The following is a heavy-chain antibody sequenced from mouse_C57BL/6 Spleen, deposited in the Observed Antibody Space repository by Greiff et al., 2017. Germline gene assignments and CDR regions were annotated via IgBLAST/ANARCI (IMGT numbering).Heavy chain of an antibody. D-gene: IGHD1-1*01. CDR2: IRLKSDNYAT. CDR1: GFTFSNYW. V-gene: IGHV6-3*01. CDR3: TAAYGSSRFAY. J-gene: IGHJ3*01. Sequence: EVKVEESGGGLVQPGGSMKLSCVASGFTFSNYWMNWVRQSPEKGLEWVAQIRLKSDNYATHYAESVKGRFTISRDDSKSSVYLQMNNLRAEDTGIYYCTAAYGSSRFAYWGQGTLVTVSA.